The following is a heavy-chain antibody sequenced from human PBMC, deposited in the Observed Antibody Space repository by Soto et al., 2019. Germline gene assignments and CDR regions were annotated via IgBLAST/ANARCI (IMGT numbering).Heavy chain of an antibody. Sequence: QVQLVESGGGVVQPGRSLRLSCAASGFTFSDYAMHWVRQAPGKGLEWVTLISYDGNNKYYADSVKGRFTISRDNSKNTLYLQMNSLRAEDTAVYYCARRRWDAFDIWGQGTMVTVSS. CDR1: GFTFSDYA. CDR2: ISYDGNNK. V-gene: IGHV3-30-3*01. CDR3: ARRRWDAFDI. D-gene: IGHD6-13*01. J-gene: IGHJ3*02.